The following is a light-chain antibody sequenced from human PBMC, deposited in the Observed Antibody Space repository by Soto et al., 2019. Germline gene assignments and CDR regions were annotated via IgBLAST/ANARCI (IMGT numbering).Light chain of an antibody. V-gene: IGLV2-8*01. CDR3: TSYAGRDHFVV. CDR1: SSDIGLYNY. CDR2: EIN. Sequence: QSALTQPPSASGSPGQSVTISCTGTSSDIGLYNYVSWYQQHPGKVPKLIIYEINNRPSGVPDRFSGSKSGNTASLTVSGPQADDEADYYCTSYAGRDHFVVFGGGTKLTVL. J-gene: IGLJ2*01.